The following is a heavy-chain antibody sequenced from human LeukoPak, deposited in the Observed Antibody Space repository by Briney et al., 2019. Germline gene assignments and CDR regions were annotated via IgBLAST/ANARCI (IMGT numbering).Heavy chain of an antibody. D-gene: IGHD2-2*01. CDR3: AREVSSADYYHYYGMDV. CDR2: IYYSGST. Sequence: SETLSLTCTVSGGSIIRSDYYWGWIRQPPGKGLAWIGSIYYSGSTYYNPSLKSRVTISVDTSKNQFSLQLNSVTAADTAIYYCAREVSSADYYHYYGMDVWGQGTSVTVSS. CDR1: GGSIIRSDYY. V-gene: IGHV4-39*01. J-gene: IGHJ6*02.